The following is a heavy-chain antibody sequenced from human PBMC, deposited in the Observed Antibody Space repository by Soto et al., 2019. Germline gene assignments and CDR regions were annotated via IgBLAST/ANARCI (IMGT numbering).Heavy chain of an antibody. V-gene: IGHV3-23*01. CDR2: ISGSGGST. CDR3: AKDLSSGWAADAFDI. CDR1: GFTFSSYA. J-gene: IGHJ3*02. Sequence: GGSLRLSCAASGFTFSSYAMSWVRQAPGKGLEWVSAISGSGGSTYYADSVKGRFTISRDNSKNTLYLQMNSLGAEDTAVYYCAKDLSSGWAADAFDIWGQGTMVTVSS. D-gene: IGHD6-19*01.